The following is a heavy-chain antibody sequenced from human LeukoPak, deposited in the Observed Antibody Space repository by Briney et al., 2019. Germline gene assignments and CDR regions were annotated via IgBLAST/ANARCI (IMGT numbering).Heavy chain of an antibody. D-gene: IGHD1-7*01. J-gene: IGHJ4*02. V-gene: IGHV1-2*02. CDR3: AREGVLELRKTFAG. Sequence: WASVKVSCTASGYTFTGYYMHWVRQAPGQGLEWMGWINPNSGGTNYAQKFQGRVTMTRDTSISTAYMELSRRRSDDTAVYYCAREGVLELRKTFAGWGQGTLVTVSS. CDR2: INPNSGGT. CDR1: GYTFTGYY.